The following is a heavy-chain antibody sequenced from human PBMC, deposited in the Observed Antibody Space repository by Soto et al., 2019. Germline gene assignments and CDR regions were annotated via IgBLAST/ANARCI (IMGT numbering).Heavy chain of an antibody. J-gene: IGHJ5*02. V-gene: IGHV3-23*01. CDR2: ITGGGENT. CDR1: GFTFSSYA. Sequence: PGGSLRLSCAASGFTFSSYAMSRVRQAPGKGLEWVSTITGGGENTHYADSVKGRFTISRDNSKNTLSLQMNSLRVDDTAVYHCAKGRIAVAAPFNWFDPWGQGTLVTVSS. D-gene: IGHD6-19*01. CDR3: AKGRIAVAAPFNWFDP.